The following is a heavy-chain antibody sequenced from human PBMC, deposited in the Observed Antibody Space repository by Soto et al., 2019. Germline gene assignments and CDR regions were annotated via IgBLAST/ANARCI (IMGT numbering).Heavy chain of an antibody. D-gene: IGHD3-22*01. CDR2: IIPIFGTA. J-gene: IGHJ4*02. CDR1: GRTFSSYA. V-gene: IGHV1-69*13. Sequence: ASVKVSCKASGRTFSSYAISWVRQAPGQGLEWMGGIIPIFGTANYAQKFQGRVTITADESTSTAYMELSSLRSEDTAVYYCARAPITMIVVVSWYYFDYWGQGTLVTVSS. CDR3: ARAPITMIVVVSWYYFDY.